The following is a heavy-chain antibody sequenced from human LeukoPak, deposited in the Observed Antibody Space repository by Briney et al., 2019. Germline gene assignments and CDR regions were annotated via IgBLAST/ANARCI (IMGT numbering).Heavy chain of an antibody. CDR3: ARGPPLLSPHSSGWSNKYYYYYYYMDV. CDR2: IYHSGST. CDR1: GYSISSGYY. Sequence: PSETLSLTCTVSGYSISSGYYWGWIRQPPGKGLEWIGSIYHSGSTYYNPSLKSRVTISVDTSKNQFSLKLSSVTAADTAVYYCARGPPLLSPHSSGWSNKYYYYYYYMDVWGKGTTVTVSS. J-gene: IGHJ6*03. D-gene: IGHD6-19*01. V-gene: IGHV4-38-2*02.